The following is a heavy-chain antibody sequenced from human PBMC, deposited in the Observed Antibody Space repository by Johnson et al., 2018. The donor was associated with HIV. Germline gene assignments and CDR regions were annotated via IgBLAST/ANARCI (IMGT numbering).Heavy chain of an antibody. CDR2: ISSSGSSI. CDR3: ARGPSPHNVWSGVGPVGGAFDI. D-gene: IGHD3-3*01. J-gene: IGHJ3*02. Sequence: VQLVESGGGLVQPGGSLRLSCAASGFTFSSYEMNWVRQAPGKGLEWVSYISSSGSSIYYADSVKGRFTISRDNAKNSLYLQMNSLRAEDTAVYYCARGPSPHNVWSGVGPVGGAFDIWGQGTMVTVSS. V-gene: IGHV3-48*03. CDR1: GFTFSSYE.